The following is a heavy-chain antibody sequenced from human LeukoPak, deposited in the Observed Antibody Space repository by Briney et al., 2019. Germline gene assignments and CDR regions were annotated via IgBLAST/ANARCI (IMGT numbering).Heavy chain of an antibody. J-gene: IGHJ6*03. D-gene: IGHD5-18*01. Sequence: ASVKVSCKASGYTFTGYYMHWVRQAPGQGPEWMGWINPNSGGTNYAQKFQGRVTMTRDTSISTAYMELSRLRSDDTAVYYCARARGYSYGSSYWYYYMDVWGKGTTVTVSS. CDR1: GYTFTGYY. CDR3: ARARGYSYGSSYWYYYMDV. CDR2: INPNSGGT. V-gene: IGHV1-2*02.